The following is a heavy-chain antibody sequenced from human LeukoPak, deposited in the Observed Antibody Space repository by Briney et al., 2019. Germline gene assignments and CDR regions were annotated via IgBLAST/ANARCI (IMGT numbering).Heavy chain of an antibody. CDR2: ISGIGSTT. D-gene: IGHD3-9*01. V-gene: IGHV3-23*01. CDR1: GFTFSSYA. J-gene: IGHJ4*02. Sequence: GRSLRLSCAASGFTFSSYAMHWVRQAPGKGLEWVSSISGIGSTTHYADTVKGRFTISRDNSKNTLYLQMNSLRAEDTAVYYCAKDHIEYDILTGYLPDYWGQGILVTVSS. CDR3: AKDHIEYDILTGYLPDY.